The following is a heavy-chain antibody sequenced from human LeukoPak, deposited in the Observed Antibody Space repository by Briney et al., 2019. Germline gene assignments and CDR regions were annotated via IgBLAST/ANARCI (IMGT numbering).Heavy chain of an antibody. Sequence: PSETLSLTCTVSGGSISSSSYYWGWIRQPPGKGLEWIGSIYYSGSTYYNPSLKSRVTISVDTSKNQFSLKLSSVTAADTAVYYCASHPWGSGWFDPWGQGTQVIVSP. V-gene: IGHV4-39*01. CDR1: GGSISSSSYY. CDR2: IYYSGST. CDR3: ASHPWGSGWFDP. D-gene: IGHD3-16*01. J-gene: IGHJ5*02.